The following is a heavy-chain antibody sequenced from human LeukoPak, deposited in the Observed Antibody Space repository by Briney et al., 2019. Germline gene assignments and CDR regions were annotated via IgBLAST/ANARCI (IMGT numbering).Heavy chain of an antibody. D-gene: IGHD3-22*01. CDR1: GLTFSRHA. J-gene: IGHJ4*02. CDR3: AKQAYDSPRTDFDY. V-gene: IGHV3-23*01. CDR2: VSTSGGST. Sequence: GGSLRLSCAASGLTFSRHAMSWVRQAPGKGLEWVSGVSTSGGSTYYADSVKGRFTISRDNSKNTLHLQMNSLRAEDTAIYYCAKQAYDSPRTDFDYWGQGTLVTVS.